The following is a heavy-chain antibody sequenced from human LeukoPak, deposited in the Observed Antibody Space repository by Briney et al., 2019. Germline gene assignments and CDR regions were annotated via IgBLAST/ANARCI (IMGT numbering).Heavy chain of an antibody. CDR2: ISAYNGNT. CDR3: ARAGVYSGRGEGSHFYFYMDV. D-gene: IGHD1-26*01. V-gene: IGHV1-18*01. CDR1: GYTFTSYD. Sequence: ASVKVSCKASGYTFTSYDINWVRQATGQGLEWMGWISAYNGNTNFAQKVQGRVTMTTDTSTNTAYMELRSLRSDDTAIYYCARAGVYSGRGEGSHFYFYMDVWGKGTTVTVSS. J-gene: IGHJ6*03.